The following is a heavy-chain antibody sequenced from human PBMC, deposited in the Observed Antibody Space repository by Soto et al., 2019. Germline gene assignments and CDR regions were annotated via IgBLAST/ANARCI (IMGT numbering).Heavy chain of an antibody. CDR2: IYPCDSDT. J-gene: IGHJ6*02. Sequence: GESLKISCQGSGYSFTNYWIACVRQMPGKGLEYMGIIYPCDSDTRYSPSFQHQVTISADKSISTAYLQWSSLKASDTAMFCCAKAVNSGWFYYGMDVWGQGTTVTVSS. D-gene: IGHD6-13*01. CDR1: GYSFTNYW. V-gene: IGHV5-51*01. CDR3: AKAVNSGWFYYGMDV.